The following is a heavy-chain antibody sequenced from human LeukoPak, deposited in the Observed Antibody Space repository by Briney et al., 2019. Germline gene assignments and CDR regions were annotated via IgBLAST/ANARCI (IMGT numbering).Heavy chain of an antibody. Sequence: PSETLSLTCTVSGVSITTGFHWNWIRQRPGEGLEWIGHIYYSGDTYYNPSLESRITMSPDASKNQFSLKMSSVTAADTAVYYCAREKLFSSAGTRGYPRPIGVWDPGILVTVSS. CDR3: AREKLFSSAGTRGYPRPIGV. CDR2: IYYSGDT. J-gene: IGHJ4*02. CDR1: GVSITTGFH. D-gene: IGHD2-8*02. V-gene: IGHV4-31*03.